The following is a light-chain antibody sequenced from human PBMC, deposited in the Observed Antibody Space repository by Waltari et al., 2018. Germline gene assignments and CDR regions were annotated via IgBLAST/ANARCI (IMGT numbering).Light chain of an antibody. J-gene: IGKJ5*01. CDR2: DAS. Sequence: EIVLTQSPATLSLSPGERATLSRRASQSVSSYLAWYHQKPGQAPRLLIYDASNRATGIPARFSGSGSGTDFTLTISSLEPEDFAVYYCQQRSNWPITFGQGTRLEMK. CDR3: QQRSNWPIT. V-gene: IGKV3-11*01. CDR1: QSVSSY.